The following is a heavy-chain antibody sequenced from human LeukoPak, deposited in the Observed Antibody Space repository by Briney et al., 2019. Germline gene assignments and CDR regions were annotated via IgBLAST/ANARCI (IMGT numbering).Heavy chain of an antibody. CDR1: GFTFSNAW. J-gene: IGHJ4*02. CDR2: IKSKTDGGTT. CDR3: TTGGVVVPAAMPDSWVDY. Sequence: GGSLRLFCAASGFTFSNAWMSWDRQAPGKGLEWVGRIKSKTDGGTTDYAAPVKGRFTISRDDSKNTLYLQMNSLKTEDTAVYYCTTGGVVVPAAMPDSWVDYWGQGTLVTVSS. V-gene: IGHV3-15*01. D-gene: IGHD2-2*01.